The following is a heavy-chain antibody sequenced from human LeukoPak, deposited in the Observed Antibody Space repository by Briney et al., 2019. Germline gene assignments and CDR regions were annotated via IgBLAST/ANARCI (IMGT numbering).Heavy chain of an antibody. CDR1: GFTFSSHW. D-gene: IGHD4-23*01. J-gene: IGHJ4*02. CDR3: ARAGRYFYGGSSDY. V-gene: IGHV3-7*01. Sequence: GGSLRLSCAASGFTFSSHWMSWVRQAPGKGLEWMAHIKQDGSEKRYMDSVRGRFTISSDNTKNSLYLQMDSLREEDTAVYYCARAGRYFYGGSSDYWGQGTLVTASS. CDR2: IKQDGSEK.